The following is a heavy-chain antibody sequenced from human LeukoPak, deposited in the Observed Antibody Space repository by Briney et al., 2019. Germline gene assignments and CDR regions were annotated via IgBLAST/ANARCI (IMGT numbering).Heavy chain of an antibody. J-gene: IGHJ5*02. CDR3: ARHTATPRYCRGGSCYSSWFDP. CDR2: ISAYNDNR. V-gene: IGHV1-18*01. Sequence: GASVKVSFKASGYTFTSYGISWVRQAPGQGLEWMGLISAYNDNRNYAQKLEGRVTMRTDTSTTTAYMELRSLRSDDTAVYYCARHTATPRYCRGGSCYSSWFDPWGQGTLVTVSS. D-gene: IGHD2-15*01. CDR1: GYTFTSYG.